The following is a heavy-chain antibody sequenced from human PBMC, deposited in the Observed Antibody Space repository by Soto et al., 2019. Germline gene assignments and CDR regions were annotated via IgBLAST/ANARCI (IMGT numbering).Heavy chain of an antibody. Sequence: GGSLRLSCAASGFTFSSYWMHWVRQAPGKGLVWVSRINGDGSSTSYADSVKGRFTISRDNAKNTLYLQMNSLRAEDTAVYYCARVAYSSSWYNSGHYYYYGMDVWGQGTTVTVSS. CDR3: ARVAYSSSWYNSGHYYYYGMDV. CDR1: GFTFSSYW. D-gene: IGHD6-13*01. V-gene: IGHV3-74*01. CDR2: INGDGSST. J-gene: IGHJ6*02.